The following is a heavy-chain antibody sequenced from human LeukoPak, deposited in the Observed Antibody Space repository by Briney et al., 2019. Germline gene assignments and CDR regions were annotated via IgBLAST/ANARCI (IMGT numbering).Heavy chain of an antibody. CDR1: GGSISSSSYY. D-gene: IGHD2-15*01. CDR2: IYYSGST. J-gene: IGHJ4*02. Sequence: SETLSLTCTVSGGSISSSSYYWGWIRQPPGKGLEWIGSIYYSGSTYYNPSLESRVTISVDTSKNQFSLKLSSVTAADTAVYYCARDVVVVAAIDYWGQGTLVTVSS. CDR3: ARDVVVVAAIDY. V-gene: IGHV4-39*07.